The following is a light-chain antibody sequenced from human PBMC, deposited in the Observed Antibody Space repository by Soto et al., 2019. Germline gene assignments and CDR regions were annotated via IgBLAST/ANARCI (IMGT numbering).Light chain of an antibody. CDR1: QSISIY. J-gene: IGKJ4*01. V-gene: IGKV1-39*01. CDR2: AAS. Sequence: DIQMTQSPSSLSASVGDRVTITCRASQSISIYLNWYQQKPGKAPKLLIYAASSLQSGVPSRYGGSGSGTDVTLTISRLQPEDLATYYCQQSLSAPLTFGGGTKVEIK. CDR3: QQSLSAPLT.